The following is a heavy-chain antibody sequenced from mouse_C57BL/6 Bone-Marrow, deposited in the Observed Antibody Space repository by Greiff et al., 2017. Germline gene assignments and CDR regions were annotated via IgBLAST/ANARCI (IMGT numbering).Heavy chain of an antibody. V-gene: IGHV1-85*01. Sequence: VQLQQSGPELVKPGASVKLSCKASGYTFTSYDINWVKQRPGQGLEWIGWIYPRDGSTKYNEKFKGKATLTVDTSSSTAYMELHSLTSEDSAVYFCARKGSSSPWYFDVWGTGTTVTVAS. D-gene: IGHD1-1*01. J-gene: IGHJ1*03. CDR3: ARKGSSSPWYFDV. CDR1: GYTFTSYD. CDR2: IYPRDGST.